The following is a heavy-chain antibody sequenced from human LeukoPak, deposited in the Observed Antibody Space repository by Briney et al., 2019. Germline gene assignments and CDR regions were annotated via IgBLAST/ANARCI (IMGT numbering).Heavy chain of an antibody. CDR1: GFTFSGSA. J-gene: IGHJ4*02. Sequence: PGGSLRLSCAASGFTFSGSAMHWVRQASGKGLEWVGRIRSKANSYATAYAASVKGRFTISRDDSKNTAYLQMNSLKTEDTAVYYCTSRIVVVPAAMVDYWGQGTLVTVSS. CDR2: IRSKANSYAT. D-gene: IGHD2-2*01. V-gene: IGHV3-73*01. CDR3: TSRIVVVPAAMVDY.